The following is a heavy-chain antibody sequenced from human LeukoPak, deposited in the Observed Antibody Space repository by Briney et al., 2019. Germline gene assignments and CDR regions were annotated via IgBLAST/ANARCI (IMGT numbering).Heavy chain of an antibody. CDR3: ARVGDYVRSWFDP. Sequence: VASVKVSCKASGYTFTGYYMHWVRQAPGQGLEWMGWISAYNGNTNYAQKLQGRVTMTTDTSTSTAYMELRSLRSDDTAVYYCARVGDYVRSWFDPWGQGTLVTVSS. CDR2: ISAYNGNT. V-gene: IGHV1-18*04. CDR1: GYTFTGYY. J-gene: IGHJ5*02. D-gene: IGHD4-17*01.